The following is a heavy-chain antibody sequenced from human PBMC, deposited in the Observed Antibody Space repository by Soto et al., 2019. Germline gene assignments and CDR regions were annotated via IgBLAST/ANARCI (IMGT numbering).Heavy chain of an antibody. J-gene: IGHJ4*02. CDR3: ERPADYCDSSGAPAY. V-gene: IGHV3-48*01. CDR1: GFTFTSYA. CDR2: ISSSSSTI. Sequence: GGSLRLSCAASGFTFTSYAMSWVRQAPGRGLEWVSTISSSSSTIYYTDSVKGRFTVSRDNAKNTLYLQMNSLRAEDTAVYYCERPADYCDSSGAPAYWGKGTLVTVSS. D-gene: IGHD3-22*01.